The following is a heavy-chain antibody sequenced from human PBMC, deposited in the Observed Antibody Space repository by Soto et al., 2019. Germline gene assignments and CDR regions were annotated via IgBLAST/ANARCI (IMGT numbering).Heavy chain of an antibody. J-gene: IGHJ6*02. Sequence: GESLKISCKGSGYSFTSYWIGWVRQMPGKGLEWMGIIYPGDSDTRYSPSFQGQVTISADKSISTAYLQWSSLKASDTVMYYCARQEQWLDNFYYYGMDVWGQGTTVTVSS. CDR2: IYPGDSDT. D-gene: IGHD6-19*01. CDR1: GYSFTSYW. V-gene: IGHV5-51*01. CDR3: ARQEQWLDNFYYYGMDV.